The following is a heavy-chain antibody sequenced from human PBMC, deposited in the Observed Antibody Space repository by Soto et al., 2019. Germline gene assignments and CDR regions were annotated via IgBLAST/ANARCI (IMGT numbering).Heavy chain of an antibody. D-gene: IGHD2-21*01. J-gene: IGHJ4*02. V-gene: IGHV3-74*01. CDR2: INSDGSST. Sequence: EVQLVESGGGLVQPGGSLRLSCAASGFTFFTYWIHWVRQVPGKGLVWVSRINSDGSSTSYADSVRGRFTISRDNTKKNLQLKMMRAEDEDTDECYYVGKYLVVAGDNRYDYWGQGSLVTVSS. CDR1: GFTFFTYW. CDR3: VGKYLVVAGDNRYDY.